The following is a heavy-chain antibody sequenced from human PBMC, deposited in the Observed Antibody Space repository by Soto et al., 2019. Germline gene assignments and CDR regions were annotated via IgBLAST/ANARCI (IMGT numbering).Heavy chain of an antibody. Sequence: GGSLRLSCAASGFTFVDYAMNWVRQVPGKGLEWVSGINWNSGSIGYGDSLKGRFAISRDNAKNSLHLQMNSLSAEDTAFYYCVKDESINWYSGHFRHWGQGTLVTVSS. CDR3: VKDESINWYSGHFRH. D-gene: IGHD6-13*01. J-gene: IGHJ1*01. CDR1: GFTFVDYA. V-gene: IGHV3-9*01. CDR2: INWNSGSI.